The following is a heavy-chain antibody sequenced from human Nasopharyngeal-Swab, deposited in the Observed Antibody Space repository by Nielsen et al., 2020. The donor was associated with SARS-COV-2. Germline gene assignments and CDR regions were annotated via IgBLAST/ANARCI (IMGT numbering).Heavy chain of an antibody. V-gene: IGHV3-23*01. D-gene: IGHD2-2*01. CDR1: GFTFSSYS. CDR2: ISGSGGST. CDR3: AKAVWAYCSSTSCYSMDV. J-gene: IGHJ6*02. Sequence: GESLKISCAASGFTFSSYSMNWVRQAPGKGLEWVSAISGSGGSTYYADSVKGRFTISRDNSKNTLYLQMNSLRAEDTAVYYCAKAVWAYCSSTSCYSMDVWGQGTTVTVSS.